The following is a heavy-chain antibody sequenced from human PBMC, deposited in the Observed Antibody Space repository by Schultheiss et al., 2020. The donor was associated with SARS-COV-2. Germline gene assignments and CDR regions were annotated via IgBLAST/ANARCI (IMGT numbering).Heavy chain of an antibody. CDR1: GFTFSSYA. D-gene: IGHD3-3*01. CDR3: ARNLLSGGYHYYYMDV. CDR2: ISGSGGTK. Sequence: GESLKISCAASGFTFSSYAMHWVRQAPGKGLEWVSAISGSGGTKYYADSVKGRFTISRDNAKNSLYLQMNSLSAEDTAVYYCARNLLSGGYHYYYMDVWGKGTTVTVSS. J-gene: IGHJ6*03. V-gene: IGHV3-48*04.